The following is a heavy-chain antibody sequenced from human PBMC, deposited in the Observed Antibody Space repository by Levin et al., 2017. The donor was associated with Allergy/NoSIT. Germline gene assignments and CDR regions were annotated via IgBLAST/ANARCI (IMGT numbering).Heavy chain of an antibody. Sequence: SCAASGFTFSSYAMSWVRQAPGKGLEWVSAISGSGGSTYYADSVKGRFTISRDNSKNTLYLQMNSLRAEDTAVYYCAKDDKGYYYGSGRGYYWGQGTLVTVSS. CDR3: AKDDKGYYYGSGRGYY. V-gene: IGHV3-23*01. D-gene: IGHD3-10*01. CDR2: ISGSGGST. J-gene: IGHJ4*02. CDR1: GFTFSSYA.